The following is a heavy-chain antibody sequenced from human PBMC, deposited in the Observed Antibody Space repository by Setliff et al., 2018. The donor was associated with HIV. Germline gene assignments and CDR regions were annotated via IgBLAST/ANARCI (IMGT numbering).Heavy chain of an antibody. Sequence: ASVKVSCKASGYTFTSYAMNWVRQAPGQGLEWMGWINTNTGNPTYAQGFTGRFVFSLDTSVSTAHLQISSLKAEDTAVYYCARTPLSIAARSAWDWFDPWGQGTLVTVS. CDR3: ARTPLSIAARSAWDWFDP. J-gene: IGHJ5*02. CDR2: INTNTGNP. CDR1: GYTFTSYA. V-gene: IGHV7-4-1*02. D-gene: IGHD6-6*01.